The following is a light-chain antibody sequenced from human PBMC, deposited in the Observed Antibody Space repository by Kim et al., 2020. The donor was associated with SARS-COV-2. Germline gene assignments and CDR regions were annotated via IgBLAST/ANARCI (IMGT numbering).Light chain of an antibody. J-gene: IGLJ3*02. CDR1: SSNIENNY. CDR2: DNN. Sequence: GQKVAFSCSGSSSNIENNYVSWYQQLPGTAPKLLIYDNNKRPSGIPDRFSGSKSGTSATLGITGLQTGDEADYYCGTWDSSLSAVVFGGGTRLTVL. CDR3: GTWDSSLSAVV. V-gene: IGLV1-51*01.